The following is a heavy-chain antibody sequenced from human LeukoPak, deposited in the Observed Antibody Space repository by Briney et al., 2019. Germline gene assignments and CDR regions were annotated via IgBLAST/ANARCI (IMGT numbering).Heavy chain of an antibody. CDR3: ARDQVRYYYDSGGYYSGAFEAFDI. D-gene: IGHD3-22*01. V-gene: IGHV4-59*01. Sequence: PSETLSLTCTVSGGSISSYYWSWIRQPPGKGLEWIGYIYYSGSTNYNPSLKSRVTISVDTSKNQFSLKLSSVTAADTAVYYCARDQVRYYYDSGGYYSGAFEAFDIWGQGTMVTVSS. CDR1: GGSISSYY. J-gene: IGHJ3*02. CDR2: IYYSGST.